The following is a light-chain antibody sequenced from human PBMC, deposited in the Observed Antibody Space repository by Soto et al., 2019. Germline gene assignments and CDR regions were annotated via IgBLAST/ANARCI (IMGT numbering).Light chain of an antibody. J-gene: IGKJ5*01. Sequence: EIVLTQSPATLSVYPGERVTLSCRASQSVSTDLAWYQYRPGQAPRLLIYDASTKATAIPARFSGSGSGTDFTLTISSLQPEDFAVYYCQQYKIWPPITFGQGTRLEI. CDR2: DAS. CDR1: QSVSTD. V-gene: IGKV3D-15*01. CDR3: QQYKIWPPIT.